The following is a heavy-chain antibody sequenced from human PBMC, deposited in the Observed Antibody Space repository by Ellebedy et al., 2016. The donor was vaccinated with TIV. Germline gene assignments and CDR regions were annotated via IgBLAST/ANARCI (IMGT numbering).Heavy chain of an antibody. J-gene: IGHJ4*02. Sequence: ASVKVSCXASGYTFTSYDINWVRQATGQGLEWMGWMNPNSGNTGYAQKFQGRVTITADESTSTAYMELSSLRSEDTAVYYCAGSSGWYGGYWGQGTLVTVSS. V-gene: IGHV1-8*01. CDR2: MNPNSGNT. D-gene: IGHD6-19*01. CDR3: AGSSGWYGGY. CDR1: GYTFTSYD.